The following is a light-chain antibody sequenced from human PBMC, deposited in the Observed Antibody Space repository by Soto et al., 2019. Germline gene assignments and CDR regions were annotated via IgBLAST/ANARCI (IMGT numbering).Light chain of an antibody. CDR2: DVS. CDR3: SSFAGSNNFPYV. V-gene: IGLV2-11*01. CDR1: SSDVGSYNY. Sequence: QSLLTQPRSVSGSPGQSVTISCTGTSSDVGSYNYVSWYQQHPGKAPKLMIYDVSKRPSGVPDRFSGSKSGNTASLTISGLQAEDEADYYCSSFAGSNNFPYVFGTGTKVTVL. J-gene: IGLJ1*01.